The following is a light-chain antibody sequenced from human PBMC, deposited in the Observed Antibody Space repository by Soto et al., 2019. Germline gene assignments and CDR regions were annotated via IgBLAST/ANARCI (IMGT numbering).Light chain of an antibody. V-gene: IGKV1-9*01. J-gene: IGKJ2*01. Sequence: IQLTQSPSSLSASVGDRVTITCRASQDISGYVAWYQQRPGRAPQLLIYAASALQTGVPSRFSGSGSGTDFTLTISKLDPEDFAVYYCQQYDTSPPLYTFGQGTKLEIK. CDR3: QQYDTSPPLYT. CDR1: QDISGY. CDR2: AAS.